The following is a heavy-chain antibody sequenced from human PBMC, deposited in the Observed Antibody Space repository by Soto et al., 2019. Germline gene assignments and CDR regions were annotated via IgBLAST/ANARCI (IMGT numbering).Heavy chain of an antibody. CDR2: ISSSSSTI. V-gene: IGHV3-48*02. D-gene: IGHD2-15*01. CDR1: GFTFSSYS. Sequence: GGSLRLSCAASGFTFSSYSMNWVRQAPGKGLEWVSYISSSSSTIYYADSVKGRFTISRDNAKNSLYLQMNSLRDEDTAVYYCARGGPDIVVVVAATSPFDYWGQGTLVTVSS. J-gene: IGHJ4*02. CDR3: ARGGPDIVVVVAATSPFDY.